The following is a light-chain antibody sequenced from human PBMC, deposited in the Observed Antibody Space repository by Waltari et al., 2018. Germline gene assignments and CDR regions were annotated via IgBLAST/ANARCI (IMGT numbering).Light chain of an antibody. CDR3: QQYNSYSLYT. CDR1: QSISSW. V-gene: IGKV1-5*03. Sequence: DIQMTQSPSTLSASVGDRVTITCRASQSISSWLAWYQQKPGKAPKLLIYNASRLESGVPSRFSGSGSGTEFSLTNSSLQPDDFAAYYCQQYNSYSLYTFGQGTKLEI. CDR2: NAS. J-gene: IGKJ2*01.